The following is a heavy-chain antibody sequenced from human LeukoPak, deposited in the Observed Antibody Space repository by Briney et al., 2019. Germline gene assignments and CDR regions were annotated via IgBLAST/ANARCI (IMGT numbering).Heavy chain of an antibody. J-gene: IGHJ4*02. CDR1: GFTFSNFW. CDR2: ISGSGDST. Sequence: PGGSLRLSCVGSGFTFSNFWMHWVRQAPGRGLEWVSGISGSGDSTNYADSVKGRFTSSRDNSKNTLFLQMNMLRAEDTAVYYCAKIPVSYSSGWSNFDYWGQGTLVTVSS. V-gene: IGHV3-23*01. D-gene: IGHD6-19*01. CDR3: AKIPVSYSSGWSNFDY.